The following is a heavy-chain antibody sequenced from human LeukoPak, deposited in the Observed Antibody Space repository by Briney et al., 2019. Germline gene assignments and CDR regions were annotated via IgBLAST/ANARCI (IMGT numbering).Heavy chain of an antibody. J-gene: IGHJ4*02. CDR3: TRSLGYCTGGGCYADY. CDR1: GFTFGSYG. V-gene: IGHV3-30*02. D-gene: IGHD2-15*01. Sequence: GGSLRLSCAASGFTFGSYGMHWVRHAPGRGLEWVGLIRYDGSNKYYADSVKGRFTISRDNSKNTLYLQMNSLRAEDTAVYYCTRSLGYCTGGGCYADYWGQGTLVTVSS. CDR2: IRYDGSNK.